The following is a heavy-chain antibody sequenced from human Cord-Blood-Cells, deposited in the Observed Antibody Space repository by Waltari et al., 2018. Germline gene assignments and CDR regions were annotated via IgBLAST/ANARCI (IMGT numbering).Heavy chain of an antibody. CDR1: GGTFSIYA. J-gene: IGHJ4*02. V-gene: IGHV1-69*01. CDR2: SIRIFGTA. Sequence: QVQLVQSGAEVKKPGSSVKVSCKASGGTFSIYAISWVRQAPGQGLEWMGGSIRIFGTANYAQKFQGRGTLTADESSSTAYMELSSLRSEYTAVYYCAREGGVSGYDDDWGQGTLVTVSS. D-gene: IGHD5-12*01. CDR3: AREGGVSGYDDD.